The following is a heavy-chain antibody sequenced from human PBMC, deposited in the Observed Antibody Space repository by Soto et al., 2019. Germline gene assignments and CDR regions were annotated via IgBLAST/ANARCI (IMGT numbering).Heavy chain of an antibody. CDR1: GFAFSYHG. Sequence: QVQLVESGGGVVQPGTSLRLSCAASGFAFSYHGIHWVRQAPGQGLEWVGVTWSGGRGEFYADSVRGRFTISRDNSKTTVYLQMNSLRVEDTAVYYCAKDDDTSSHYSLLDFRGQGSLVTVSS. D-gene: IGHD3-22*01. J-gene: IGHJ4*02. CDR2: TWSGGRGE. CDR3: AKDDDTSSHYSLLDF. V-gene: IGHV3-33*06.